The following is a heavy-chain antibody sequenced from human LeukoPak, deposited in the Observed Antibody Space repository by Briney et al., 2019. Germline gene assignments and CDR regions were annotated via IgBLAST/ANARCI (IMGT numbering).Heavy chain of an antibody. D-gene: IGHD3-10*01. V-gene: IGHV5-51*01. CDR2: IYPADSNS. Sequence: GESLKISCKGSGYSFTTYWITWVRQMPGIGLEWMGIIYPADSNSRYSPSFQGQVTISADKSLTTAYLQWSSLKAADTAMYYCAKLRDGRAFGAIDYWGQGTLVTVSS. CDR1: GYSFTTYW. J-gene: IGHJ4*02. CDR3: AKLRDGRAFGAIDY.